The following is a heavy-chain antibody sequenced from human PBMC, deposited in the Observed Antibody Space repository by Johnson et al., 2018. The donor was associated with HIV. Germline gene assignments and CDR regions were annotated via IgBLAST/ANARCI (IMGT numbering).Heavy chain of an antibody. J-gene: IGHJ3*02. D-gene: IGHD5-12*01. CDR2: IGTAGDT. CDR3: AKIWGDIAATGDAFDI. Sequence: VQLVESGGGLVQPGGSLRLSCAASGFTFSSYDMHWVRQATGKGLEWVSAIGTAGDTYYPGSVKGRFTISRENAKNSLYLQMDSLRPEDTAVYYCAKIWGDIAATGDAFDIWGQGTMVTVSS. V-gene: IGHV3-13*01. CDR1: GFTFSSYD.